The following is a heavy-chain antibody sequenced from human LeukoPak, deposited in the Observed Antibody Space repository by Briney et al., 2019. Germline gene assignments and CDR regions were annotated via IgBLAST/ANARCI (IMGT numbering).Heavy chain of an antibody. Sequence: SETLSLTCTVSGGSISSGSYYWSWIRQPPGKGLEYIGYIYYSGSTYYNPSLKSRVTISVDTSKNQFSLKLSSVTAADTAVYYCARGDYYYGMDVWGQGTTVTVSS. J-gene: IGHJ6*02. CDR1: GGSISSGSYY. CDR2: IYYSGST. CDR3: ARGDYYYGMDV. V-gene: IGHV4-61*01.